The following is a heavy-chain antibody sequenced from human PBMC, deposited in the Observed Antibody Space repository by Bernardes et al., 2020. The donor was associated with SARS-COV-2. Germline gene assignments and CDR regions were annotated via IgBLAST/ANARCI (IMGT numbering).Heavy chain of an antibody. Sequence: ASVKVSCKASGYTFTDYFIHWVRQAPGQRLEWMGWINPNTGGTNYVQKFQGRVTMTRDTSITTAYMELSWLGSDDTVIYYCARTRTTISTTGIPVDYWGQGTLVTVSS. V-gene: IGHV1-2*02. J-gene: IGHJ4*02. CDR1: GYTFTDYF. D-gene: IGHD2-21*02. CDR3: ARTRTTISTTGIPVDY. CDR2: INPNTGGT.